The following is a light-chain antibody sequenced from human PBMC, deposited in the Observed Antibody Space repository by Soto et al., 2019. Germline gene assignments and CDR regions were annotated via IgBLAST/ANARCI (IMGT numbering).Light chain of an antibody. Sequence: QLVLTQSPSASASLGASVKLTSTLSSGHSSYAIAWHQQQPEKGPRYLMKLNSDGSHNKGDGIPDRFSGSSSGAERYLTISSLQSEDEADYYCQTRGTGIVVFGGGTQLTVL. CDR3: QTRGTGIVV. CDR1: SGHSSYA. CDR2: LNSDGSH. J-gene: IGLJ2*01. V-gene: IGLV4-69*01.